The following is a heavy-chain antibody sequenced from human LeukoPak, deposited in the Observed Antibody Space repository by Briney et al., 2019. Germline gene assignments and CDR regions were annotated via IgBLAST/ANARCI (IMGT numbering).Heavy chain of an antibody. J-gene: IGHJ5*02. V-gene: IGHV4-59*08. CDR2: IYYSGST. CDR3: ARHISPRGWFDP. Sequence: SETLSLTCTVSGGSISSYYWSWIRQPPGKGLEWIGYIYYSGSTNYNPSLKSRVTISVDTSKNQFSLKLSSVTAADTAVYYCARHISPRGWFDPWGQGTLVTVSS. CDR1: GGSISSYY.